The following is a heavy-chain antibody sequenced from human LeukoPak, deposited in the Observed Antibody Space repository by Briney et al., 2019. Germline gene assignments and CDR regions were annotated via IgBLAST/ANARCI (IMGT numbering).Heavy chain of an antibody. CDR2: ISYDGSNK. CDR1: GFTFPSYS. J-gene: IGHJ4*02. CDR3: AKDSGSYYVGPLDY. Sequence: GGSLRLSCAASGFTFPSYSIHWVRQAPGKGLEWVAVISYDGSNKYYADSVKGRFTISRDNSKNTLYLQMNSLRAEDTAVYYCAKDSGSYYVGPLDYWGQGTLVTVSS. D-gene: IGHD1-26*01. V-gene: IGHV3-30*18.